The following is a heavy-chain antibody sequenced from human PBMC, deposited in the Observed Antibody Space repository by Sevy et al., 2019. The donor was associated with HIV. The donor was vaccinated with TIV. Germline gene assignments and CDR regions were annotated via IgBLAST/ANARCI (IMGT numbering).Heavy chain of an antibody. CDR2: IKQDGSVK. D-gene: IGHD6-13*01. J-gene: IGHJ4*02. Sequence: EGSLRLSCVASGFTLNSDWMSWVLQAPGKELEWVANIKQDGSVKYYVNSVKGRFTISRDNARNLLYLQMNSLRVEDTALYYYVRAIAADGSFWGQGTLVTVSS. CDR3: VRAIAADGSF. V-gene: IGHV3-7*01. CDR1: GFTLNSDW.